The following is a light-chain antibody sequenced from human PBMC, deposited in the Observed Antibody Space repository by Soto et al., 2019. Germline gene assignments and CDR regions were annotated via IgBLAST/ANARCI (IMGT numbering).Light chain of an antibody. CDR1: QSISNY. J-gene: IGKJ2*01. Sequence: DIQMTQSPSSLSASVGDRVTITCRASQSISNYLNWYQQKPGKAPNLLIYDASSVQSGVPSRFSGSGSGTDFTLTIISLQPEAFATYYCLQSYSTPPGTFGQGTKLEI. CDR2: DAS. CDR3: LQSYSTPPGT. V-gene: IGKV1-39*01.